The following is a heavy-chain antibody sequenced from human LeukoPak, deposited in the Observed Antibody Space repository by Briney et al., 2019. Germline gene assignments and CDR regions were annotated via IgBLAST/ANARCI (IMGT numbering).Heavy chain of an antibody. D-gene: IGHD1-14*01. CDR2: IYPGDSNT. V-gene: IGHV5-51*01. CDR1: GYTSTNYY. CDR3: ARREPSTTYFDY. Sequence: PGESLKISCKGSGYTSTNYYIGWVRQMPGKGLEWMGIIYPGDSNTRYSPSFQGQVTISADKSISTAYLQWSSLKASDTAIYYRARREPSTTYFDYWGQGTLVTVSS. J-gene: IGHJ4*02.